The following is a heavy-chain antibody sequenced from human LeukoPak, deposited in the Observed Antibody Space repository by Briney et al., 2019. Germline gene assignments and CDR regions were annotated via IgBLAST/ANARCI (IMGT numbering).Heavy chain of an antibody. D-gene: IGHD3-16*01. Sequence: SETLSLTCAVYGGSFSGYYWSWIRQPPGKRLEWIGEINHSGSTNYNPSLKSRVTISVDTSKNQFSLKLSSVTAADTAVYYCARRYDYVWGAHGWFDPWGQGTLVTVSS. CDR2: INHSGST. V-gene: IGHV4-34*01. CDR3: ARRYDYVWGAHGWFDP. CDR1: GGSFSGYY. J-gene: IGHJ5*02.